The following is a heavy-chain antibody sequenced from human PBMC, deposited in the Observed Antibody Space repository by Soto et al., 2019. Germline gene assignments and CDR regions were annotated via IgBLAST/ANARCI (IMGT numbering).Heavy chain of an antibody. V-gene: IGHV1-69*06. D-gene: IGHD3-3*01. CDR1: GGTFSSYA. CDR2: IIPIFGTA. CDR3: ARVAPQYYDFWSGYYSGWFDP. Sequence: SVKVSCKASGGTFSSYAISWVRQAPGQGLEWMGGIIPIFGTANYAQKFQGRVTITADKSTSTAYMELSSLRSEDTAVYYCARVAPQYYDFWSGYYSGWFDPWGQGTLVTVSS. J-gene: IGHJ5*02.